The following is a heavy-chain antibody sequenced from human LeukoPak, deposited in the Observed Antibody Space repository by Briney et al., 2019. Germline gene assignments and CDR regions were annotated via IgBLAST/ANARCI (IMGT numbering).Heavy chain of an antibody. J-gene: IGHJ4*02. Sequence: SETLSLTCTVSGGSISSYYWSWIRQPPGKGLEWIGYIYYSGSTNYNPSLKSRVTISVDTSKNQFSLKLSSGTAADTAVYYCARGGSGRLGYWGQGTLVTVSS. D-gene: IGHD3-10*01. CDR2: IYYSGST. CDR1: GGSISSYY. V-gene: IGHV4-59*08. CDR3: ARGGSGRLGY.